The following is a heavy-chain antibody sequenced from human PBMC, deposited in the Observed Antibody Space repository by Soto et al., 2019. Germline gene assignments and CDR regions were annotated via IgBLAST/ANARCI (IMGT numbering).Heavy chain of an antibody. D-gene: IGHD3-9*01. V-gene: IGHV1-18*01. CDR2: ISAYNGST. Sequence: ASVKVSCKASGYTFTSYGISWVRQAPGQGLEWMGWISAYNGSTNYAQKLQGRVTMTTDTSTSTAYMELRSLRSDDTAVYYCARDVIRDYDILTGPGGFDPWGQGTLVTVSS. J-gene: IGHJ5*02. CDR3: ARDVIRDYDILTGPGGFDP. CDR1: GYTFTSYG.